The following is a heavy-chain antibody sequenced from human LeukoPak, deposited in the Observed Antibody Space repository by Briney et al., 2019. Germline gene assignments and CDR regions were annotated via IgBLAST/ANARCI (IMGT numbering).Heavy chain of an antibody. CDR1: GYTFTSYG. D-gene: IGHD3-10*01. Sequence: GASVKVSCKASGYTFTSYGISWVRQAPGQGLEWMGWISAYNGNTNYAQKLQGRVTMTTDTSTSTAYMELRSLRSGDTAVYYCARGGITMVRGVMGGDYWGQGTLVTVSS. CDR2: ISAYNGNT. V-gene: IGHV1-18*01. J-gene: IGHJ4*02. CDR3: ARGGITMVRGVMGGDY.